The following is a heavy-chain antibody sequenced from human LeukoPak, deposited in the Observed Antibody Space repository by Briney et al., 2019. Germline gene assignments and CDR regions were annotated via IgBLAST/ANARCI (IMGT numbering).Heavy chain of an antibody. CDR1: GFTFSSYT. CDR3: ARGTYNYASGPLRVAYFDY. CDR2: VSYDGSNK. J-gene: IGHJ4*02. V-gene: IGHV3-30*04. Sequence: GGSLRLSCAASGFTFSSYTMHWVRQAPGKGLEWVALVSYDGSNKYYLDSVKGRFTISRDNSKNTLDLQMDSLRTEDTAVYYCARGTYNYASGPLRVAYFDYWGQGTLVTVSS. D-gene: IGHD3-10*01.